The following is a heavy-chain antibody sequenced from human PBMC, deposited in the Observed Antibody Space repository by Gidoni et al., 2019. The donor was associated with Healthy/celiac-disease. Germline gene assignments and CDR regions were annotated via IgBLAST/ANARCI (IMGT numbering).Heavy chain of an antibody. D-gene: IGHD3-10*01. CDR2: IIPILGIA. CDR1: GGTFSSYA. Sequence: QVQLVQSGAEVKKPGSSVKVSCKASGGTFSSYAISWVRQAPGQGLEWMGRIIPILGIANYAQKFQGRVTITADKSTSTAYMELSSLRSEDTAVYYCAREGNYYGSLYYYMDVWGKGTTVTVSS. V-gene: IGHV1-69*04. CDR3: AREGNYYGSLYYYMDV. J-gene: IGHJ6*03.